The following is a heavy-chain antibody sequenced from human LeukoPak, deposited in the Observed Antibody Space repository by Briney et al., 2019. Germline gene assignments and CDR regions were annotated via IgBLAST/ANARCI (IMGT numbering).Heavy chain of an antibody. D-gene: IGHD6-19*01. CDR2: ISSSSSYI. CDR1: VFTFSSYS. J-gene: IGHJ4*02. Sequence: KPGGSLRLSCAASVFTFSSYSMNWVRQAPGEGLEWVSSISSSSSYIYYADSEKGRSTVSRDTAKNSLYLQMNSLRAEDTAVYYCARASVAGTYFDYWGQGTLVTVSS. CDR3: ARASVAGTYFDY. V-gene: IGHV3-21*01.